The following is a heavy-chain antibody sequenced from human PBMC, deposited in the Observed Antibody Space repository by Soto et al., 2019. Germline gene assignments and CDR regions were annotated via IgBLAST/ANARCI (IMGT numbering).Heavy chain of an antibody. CDR1: GGTFSSYA. Sequence: SVKVSGKASGGTFSSYAISWVRQAPGQGLEWMGGIIPIFGTANYAQKFQGRVTITADKSTSTAYMELSSLRSEDTAVYYCARDLGYDSSGYDAGIFDYWGQGTLVTVSS. J-gene: IGHJ4*02. CDR3: ARDLGYDSSGYDAGIFDY. V-gene: IGHV1-69*06. CDR2: IIPIFGTA. D-gene: IGHD3-22*01.